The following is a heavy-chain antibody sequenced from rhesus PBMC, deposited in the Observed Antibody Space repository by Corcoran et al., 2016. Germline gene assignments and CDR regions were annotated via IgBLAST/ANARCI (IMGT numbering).Heavy chain of an antibody. V-gene: IGHV4-65*02. CDR2: FSGSSGTP. Sequence: QVQLQESGPGLVKPSETLSLTCAVSGGSISSSNWWSGIRQPPGKGLEWIGSFSGSSGTPSYNPSPKSRFTISKDPSKNQFSLRLSSVTVADTAVYYCATNYYGSGYYIDSWGQGVVVTVSS. J-gene: IGHJ6*01. D-gene: IGHD3-28*01. CDR3: ATNYYGSGYYIDS. CDR1: GGSISSSNW.